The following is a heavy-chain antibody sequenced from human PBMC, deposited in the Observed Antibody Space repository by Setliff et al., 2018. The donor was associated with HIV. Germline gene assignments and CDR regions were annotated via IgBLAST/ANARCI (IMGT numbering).Heavy chain of an antibody. J-gene: IGHJ5*02. V-gene: IGHV4-38-2*01. CDR2: IYYSGST. D-gene: IGHD2-15*01. Sequence: PSETLSLTCAVSGYSISSGYYWGWIRQPPGKGLEWIGSIYYSGSTYYNPSLKSRVTISVDTSKNQFSLKLSSVTAADTAVYYCARHHYSNWFDPWGQGTLVTVSS. CDR3: ARHHYSNWFDP. CDR1: GYSISSGYY.